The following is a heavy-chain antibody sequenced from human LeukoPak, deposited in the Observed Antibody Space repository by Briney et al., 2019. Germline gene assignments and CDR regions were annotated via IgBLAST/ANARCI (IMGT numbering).Heavy chain of an antibody. CDR1: GFTFSSYS. CDR2: ISSSSSYI. V-gene: IGHV3-21*01. CDR3: ASVGAIVAMDYYFDY. D-gene: IGHD1-26*01. Sequence: GGSLRLSCAASGFTFSSYSMNWVRQAPGKGLEWVSSISSSSSYIYYADSVKGRFTISRDNAKNSLYLQMNSLRAEDTAVYYCASVGAIVAMDYYFDYWGQGTLVTVSS. J-gene: IGHJ4*02.